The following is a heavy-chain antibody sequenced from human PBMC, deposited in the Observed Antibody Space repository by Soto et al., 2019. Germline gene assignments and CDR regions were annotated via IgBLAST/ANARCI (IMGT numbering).Heavy chain of an antibody. CDR1: GGSFSGYY. D-gene: IGHD1-1*01. Sequence: SETLSLTCAVYGGSFSGYYWSRIRQPPGKGLEWIGEINHSGSTNYNPSLKSRVTISVDTSKNQFSLKLSSVTAADTAVYYCARDRSYNWNDVASGRDYCYYYMDVWGKGTTVTVSS. CDR3: ARDRSYNWNDVASGRDYCYYYMDV. CDR2: INHSGST. J-gene: IGHJ6*03. V-gene: IGHV4-34*01.